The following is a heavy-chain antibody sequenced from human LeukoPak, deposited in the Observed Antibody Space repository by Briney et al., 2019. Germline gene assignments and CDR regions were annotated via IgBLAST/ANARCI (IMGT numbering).Heavy chain of an antibody. CDR3: ARGYYYDSTGHYPGYCYYMDV. Sequence: SETLSLTCVVYGGSFSGYYWSWIRQPPGKGLEWIGEINHSGSTNYNPSLKSRVTISVDTSDNQFSLKLSSVTAADTAVYYCARGYYYDSTGHYPGYCYYMDVWGKGTTVTVSS. J-gene: IGHJ6*03. D-gene: IGHD3-22*01. CDR1: GGSFSGYY. V-gene: IGHV4-34*01. CDR2: INHSGST.